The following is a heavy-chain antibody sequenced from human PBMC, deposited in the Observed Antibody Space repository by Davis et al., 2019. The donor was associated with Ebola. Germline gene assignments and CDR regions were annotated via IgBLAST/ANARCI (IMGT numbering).Heavy chain of an antibody. CDR3: ARAYGDDLVDY. V-gene: IGHV3-48*01. CDR1: GFTFSSYA. Sequence: PGGSLRLSCATSGFTFSSYAMSWVRQGPGKGLEWVSYISSTSSTIYYADSVKGRFTISRDNSKNTLYLQMNSLRAEDTAVYYCARAYGDDLVDYWGQGTLVTVSS. J-gene: IGHJ4*02. CDR2: ISSTSSTI. D-gene: IGHD4-17*01.